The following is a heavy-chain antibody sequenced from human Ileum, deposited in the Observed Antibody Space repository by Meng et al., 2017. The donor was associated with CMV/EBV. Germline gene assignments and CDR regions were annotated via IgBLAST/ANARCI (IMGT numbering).Heavy chain of an antibody. CDR2: INEDGSTI. CDR1: GFSFSNYW. J-gene: IGHJ6*02. D-gene: IGHD3-9*01. CDR3: ARSRNALVGYYDIPSL. Sequence: GESLKISCVASGFSFSNYWMSWVRQAPGKGLEWVANINEDGSTIYFVDSLKGRFTISRDNAKNSLYLQMNSLGAEDTAVYYCARSRNALVGYYDIPSLWGQGTTVTVSS. V-gene: IGHV3-7*01.